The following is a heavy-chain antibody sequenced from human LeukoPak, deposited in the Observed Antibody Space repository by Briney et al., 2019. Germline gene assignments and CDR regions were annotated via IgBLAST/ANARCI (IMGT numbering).Heavy chain of an antibody. D-gene: IGHD2-15*01. J-gene: IGHJ4*02. V-gene: IGHV3-23*01. Sequence: GGSLRLSCAASGFTFSSSAMSWVRQAPGKGLEWVSAISNNGGYTYYADSVQGRFTISRDNSKSTLCLQMNSLRAEDTAVYYCTKQLGYCSDGSCYFPYWGQGTLVTVSS. CDR3: TKQLGYCSDGSCYFPY. CDR1: GFTFSSSA. CDR2: ISNNGGYT.